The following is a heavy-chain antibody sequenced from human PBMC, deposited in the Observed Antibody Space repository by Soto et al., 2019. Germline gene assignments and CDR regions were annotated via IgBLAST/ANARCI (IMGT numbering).Heavy chain of an antibody. CDR3: ARDARGTRGFDEMDI. V-gene: IGHV1-2*02. J-gene: IGHJ6*02. D-gene: IGHD3-9*01. Sequence: ASVKVSCKASGFSFTGYYIHWLRQAPGQGLEWMGWINAHSGGTEYAQKFQGRVTLTRDTSIATAYLTLTSLTSDDTALYYCARDARGTRGFDEMDIWGQGTTVTVSS. CDR1: GFSFTGYY. CDR2: INAHSGGT.